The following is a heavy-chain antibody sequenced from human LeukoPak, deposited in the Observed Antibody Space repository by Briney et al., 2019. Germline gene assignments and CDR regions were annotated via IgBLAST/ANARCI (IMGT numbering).Heavy chain of an antibody. V-gene: IGHV3-64*02. CDR3: ARGSGWLDY. Sequence: GGSLRLSCAASGFTFSGYTLHWVRQAPGKGLEYVSAIISHGGSTHYADSVKGRFTVSRDNSKNTLYLQMNSLRAEDTAVYYCARGSGWLDYWGQGTLVTVSS. CDR1: GFTFSGYT. CDR2: IISHGGST. D-gene: IGHD6-19*01. J-gene: IGHJ4*02.